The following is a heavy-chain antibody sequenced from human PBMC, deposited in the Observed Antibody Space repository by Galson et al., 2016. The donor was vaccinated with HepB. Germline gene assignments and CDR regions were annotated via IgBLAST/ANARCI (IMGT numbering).Heavy chain of an antibody. CDR2: ITGDSNYI. J-gene: IGHJ4*02. Sequence: SLKLSCAASGFTFSSYHMTWARQAPGEGLEWVSSITGDSNYIRYAHSVRGRFTISRDISRNTLYLQKKSLRAEDTAVYYCAKDWADTAMANFNYWGQGTLVTVSS. CDR1: GFTFSSYH. V-gene: IGHV3-21*04. CDR3: AKDWADTAMANFNY. D-gene: IGHD5-18*01.